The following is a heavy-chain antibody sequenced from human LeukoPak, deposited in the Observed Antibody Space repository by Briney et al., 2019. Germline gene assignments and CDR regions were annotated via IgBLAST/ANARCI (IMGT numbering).Heavy chain of an antibody. CDR3: ARDRRYFDTGGLGGPDY. CDR1: GLTFSTYA. V-gene: IGHV3-21*01. D-gene: IGHD2-8*02. J-gene: IGHJ4*02. Sequence: PGGSLRLSCEASGLTFSTYAMNWVRQAPGKGLEWVSSISSSSSYIYYADSMKGRFTISRDNAKNSLFLQMNNLRAEDTAVYYCARDRRYFDTGGLGGPDYWGQGTLITVSS. CDR2: ISSSSSYI.